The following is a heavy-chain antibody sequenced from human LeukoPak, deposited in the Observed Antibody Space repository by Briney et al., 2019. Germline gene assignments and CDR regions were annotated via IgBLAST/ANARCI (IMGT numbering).Heavy chain of an antibody. Sequence: SETLSLTSAVYNGSFSGYYWSWIRQSPGNGLEWIGEVNPGGNTNYNPSLRSRVTISLDTSKNHFSLKLRSVTAADTAVYNCARAAWNGGGGFDPWGQGTLVTVSS. J-gene: IGHJ5*02. CDR1: NGSFSGYY. D-gene: IGHD2-8*01. V-gene: IGHV4-34*01. CDR3: ARAAWNGGGGFDP. CDR2: VNPGGNT.